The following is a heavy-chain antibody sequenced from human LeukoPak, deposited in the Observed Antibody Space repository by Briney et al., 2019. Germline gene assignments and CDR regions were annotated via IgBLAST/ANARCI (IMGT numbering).Heavy chain of an antibody. D-gene: IGHD3-3*01. CDR1: GFTVSSNY. J-gene: IGHJ3*02. Sequence: GGSLRLSCAASGFTVSSNYMSWVRQAPGRGLEWVSYISSSGSTIYYADSVKGRFTISRDNAKKSLYLQMNSLRAEDTAVYYCANNYDFWSGYYKVGAFDIWGQGTVVTVSS. CDR3: ANNYDFWSGYYKVGAFDI. V-gene: IGHV3-11*04. CDR2: ISSSGSTI.